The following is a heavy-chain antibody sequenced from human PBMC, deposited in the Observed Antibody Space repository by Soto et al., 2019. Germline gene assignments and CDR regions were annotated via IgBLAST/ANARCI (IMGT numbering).Heavy chain of an antibody. CDR2: IWYDGSNK. Sequence: SLRLSCAASGVTFSSYGMHGIRQAPGKGLEWVAVIWYDGSNKYYADSVKGRFTISRDNSKNTLYLQMNSLRAEDTAVYYCARCLGTVVNYYYYGMDVWGQGTTVTVSS. V-gene: IGHV3-33*01. CDR3: ARCLGTVVNYYYYGMDV. CDR1: GVTFSSYG. J-gene: IGHJ6*02. D-gene: IGHD2-15*01.